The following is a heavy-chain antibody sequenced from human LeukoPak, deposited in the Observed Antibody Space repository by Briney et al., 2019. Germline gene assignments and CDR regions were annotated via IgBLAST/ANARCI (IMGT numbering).Heavy chain of an antibody. CDR1: GFTVSSNY. J-gene: IGHJ4*02. Sequence: GGSLRLSCAASGFTVSSNYMSWVRQAPGKGLEWVSVIYSGGSTYYADSVKGRFTIFRDNSKNTLYPQMNSLRAEDTALYYCARDRSDAPPNSRHNYYGSGGYICRGQGTLVTVSS. V-gene: IGHV3-53*01. CDR3: ARDRSDAPPNSRHNYYGSGGYIC. CDR2: IYSGGST. D-gene: IGHD3-10*01.